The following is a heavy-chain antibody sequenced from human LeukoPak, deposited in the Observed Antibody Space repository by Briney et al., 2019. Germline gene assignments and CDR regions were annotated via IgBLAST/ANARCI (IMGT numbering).Heavy chain of an antibody. CDR2: IFYSGGT. Sequence: SETLSLTWTVSGGSISSSSYCWGWIRQPPGKGLEWIGSIFYSGGTYYSPSLKSRVTISVDTSNNQFSLKLSSVTAADTAVYYCARRGSGLDWFDPWGQGTLVTVSS. CDR1: GGSISSSSYC. D-gene: IGHD6-19*01. J-gene: IGHJ5*02. CDR3: ARRGSGLDWFDP. V-gene: IGHV4-39*01.